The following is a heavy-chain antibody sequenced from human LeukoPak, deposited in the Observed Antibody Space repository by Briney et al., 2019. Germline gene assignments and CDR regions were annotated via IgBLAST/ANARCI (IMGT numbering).Heavy chain of an antibody. CDR2: IIPIFGTA. V-gene: IGHV1-69*13. CDR3: ARDPGIAVAGTRYYYMDV. Sequence: ASVKVSCKASGGTFSSYAISWVRQAPGQGLEWMGGIIPIFGTANYAQKFQGRVTITADESTSTAYMELSSLRSEDTAVYYCARDPGIAVAGTRYYYMDVWGKGTTVTVSS. D-gene: IGHD6-19*01. CDR1: GGTFSSYA. J-gene: IGHJ6*03.